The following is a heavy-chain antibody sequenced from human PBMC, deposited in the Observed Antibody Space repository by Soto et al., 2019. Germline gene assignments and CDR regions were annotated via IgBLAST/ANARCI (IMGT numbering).Heavy chain of an antibody. D-gene: IGHD1-1*01. Sequence: GGSLRLSCAASGFTFSSYSMNWVRQAPGKGLEWVSYISSSSTIYYADSVKGRFTISRDNAKNSLYLQMNSLRDEDTAVYYCARSRNRGDYWGQGTLVTVS. CDR3: ARSRNRGDY. CDR2: ISSSSTI. V-gene: IGHV3-48*02. CDR1: GFTFSSYS. J-gene: IGHJ4*02.